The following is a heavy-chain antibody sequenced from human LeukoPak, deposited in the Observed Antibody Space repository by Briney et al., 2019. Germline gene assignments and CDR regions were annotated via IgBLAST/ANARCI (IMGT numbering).Heavy chain of an antibody. CDR1: GGSISSYY. Sequence: SETLSLTCTVSGGSISSYYWSWIRQPPGKGLEWIGYIYYSGSTNYNPSLKSRVTISVDTSKNQFSLKLSSVTAADTAVYYCARGGSPNYDILTGPDAFDIWGQGTMVTVSS. V-gene: IGHV4-59*01. J-gene: IGHJ3*02. CDR3: ARGGSPNYDILTGPDAFDI. CDR2: IYYSGST. D-gene: IGHD3-9*01.